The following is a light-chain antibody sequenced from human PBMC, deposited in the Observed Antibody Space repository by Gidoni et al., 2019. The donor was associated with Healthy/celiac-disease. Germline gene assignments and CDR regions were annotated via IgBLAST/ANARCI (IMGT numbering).Light chain of an antibody. CDR3: QTWGTGIQPL. CDR1: SGHSSYA. V-gene: IGLV4-69*01. Sequence: QLVLTQSPSASASLGASVKLTCTLSSGHSSYAIAWHQQQPEKGPRYLMKLNSDGSHSKGDGIPDRFSGSSSGAERYLTISGLQSEDEADYYCQTWGTGIQPLFGGGTKLTVL. CDR2: LNSDGSH. J-gene: IGLJ2*01.